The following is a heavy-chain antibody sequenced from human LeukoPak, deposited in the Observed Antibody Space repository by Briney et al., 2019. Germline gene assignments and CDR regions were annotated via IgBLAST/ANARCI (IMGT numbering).Heavy chain of an antibody. CDR3: AKDLHLPNSYGDY. V-gene: IGHV3-23*01. D-gene: IGHD5-18*01. Sequence: GGSPRLSCAASGFTFSSYAMSWVRQAPGKGLEWVSAISGSGGSTYYADSVKGRFTISRDNSKNTLYLQMNSLRAEDTAVYYCAKDLHLPNSYGDYWGQGTLVTVSS. CDR1: GFTFSSYA. J-gene: IGHJ4*02. CDR2: ISGSGGST.